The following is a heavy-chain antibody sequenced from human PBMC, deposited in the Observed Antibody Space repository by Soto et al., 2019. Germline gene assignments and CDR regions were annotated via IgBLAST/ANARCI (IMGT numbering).Heavy chain of an antibody. Sequence: GGSLRLSCAASGFTFSSYAMHWVRQAPGKGLEWVAVISYDGSNKYYADSVKGRFTISRDNSKNTLYLQMNSLRAEDTAVYYCARDRLELRAFDIWGRGTMVTVSS. J-gene: IGHJ3*02. CDR2: ISYDGSNK. CDR1: GFTFSSYA. CDR3: ARDRLELRAFDI. D-gene: IGHD1-7*01. V-gene: IGHV3-30-3*01.